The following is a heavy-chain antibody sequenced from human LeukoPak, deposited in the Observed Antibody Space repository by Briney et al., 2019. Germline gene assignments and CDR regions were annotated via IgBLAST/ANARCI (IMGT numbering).Heavy chain of an antibody. CDR2: IYYSGSA. CDR3: ARWVKGLYGSGSYYYYYYMDV. J-gene: IGHJ6*03. Sequence: SETLSLTCTVSGGSISSSSYYWGRIRQPPGKGLEWIGSIYYSGSAYYNPSLKSRVTISVDTSKNQFSLKLSSVTAADTAVYYCARWVKGLYGSGSYYYYYYMDVWGKGTTVTISS. CDR1: GGSISSSSYY. V-gene: IGHV4-39*07. D-gene: IGHD3-10*01.